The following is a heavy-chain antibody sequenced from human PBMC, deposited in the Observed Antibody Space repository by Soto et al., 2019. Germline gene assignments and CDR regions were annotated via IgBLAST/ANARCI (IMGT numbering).Heavy chain of an antibody. V-gene: IGHV3-15*07. CDR3: ITFVYGGGSCYSYYYYGMDV. J-gene: IGHJ6*02. D-gene: IGHD2-15*01. CDR1: GFTFSNAW. CDR2: IKSKTDGGTT. Sequence: GGSLRLSCAASGFTFSNAWMNWVRQAPGKGLEWVGRIKSKTDGGTTDYAAPVKGRFTISRNDSKNTLYLQMNSLKTEETAVNYFITFVYGGGSCYSYYYYGMDVWGQGTTVTVSS.